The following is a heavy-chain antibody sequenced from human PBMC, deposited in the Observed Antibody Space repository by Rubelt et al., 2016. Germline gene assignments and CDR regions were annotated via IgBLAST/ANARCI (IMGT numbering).Heavy chain of an antibody. CDR1: GGSISSYY. CDR2: IYYSGST. D-gene: IGHD6-19*01. V-gene: IGHV4-59*01. CDR3: ARGVDSSGWYGLHV. J-gene: IGHJ4*02. Sequence: QVQLQESGPGLVKPSETLSLTCTVSGGSISSYYWSWIRQPPGKGLEWIGYIYYSGSTNYNPSLKSRVTISVDTAKNQFSLKRSSVTAADTAVYYCARGVDSSGWYGLHVWGQGTLVTVSS.